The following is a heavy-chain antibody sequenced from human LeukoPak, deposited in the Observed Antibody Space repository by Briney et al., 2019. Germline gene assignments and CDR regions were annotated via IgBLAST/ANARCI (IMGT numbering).Heavy chain of an antibody. D-gene: IGHD4-11*01. CDR2: ISSDGTNT. CDR3: ARDPGHSNYVIDY. V-gene: IGHV3-74*01. CDR1: GFTFSNYW. Sequence: PGGSLRLSCAASGFTFSNYWMHWVRQSPGKGLVWVSRISSDGTNTNYADSVKGRFTISRDNAENTLYLQIDNMRAEYTAVFHCARDPGHSNYVIDYQGKRILVTVSS. J-gene: IGHJ4*02.